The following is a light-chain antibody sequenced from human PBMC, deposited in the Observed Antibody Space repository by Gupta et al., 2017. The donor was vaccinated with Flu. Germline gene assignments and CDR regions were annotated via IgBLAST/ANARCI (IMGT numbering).Light chain of an antibody. Sequence: AWFQQKPGKPPKSLIFGASKWESGVPSRFSGSGSGKDFSLTISNLQPEEFAVYYCQHENSFPITFGRGTMVQIK. V-gene: IGKV1-16*01. J-gene: IGKJ4*01. CDR3: QHENSFPIT. CDR2: GAS.